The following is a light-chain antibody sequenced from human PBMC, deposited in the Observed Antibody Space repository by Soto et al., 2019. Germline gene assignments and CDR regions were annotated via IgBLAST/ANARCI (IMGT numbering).Light chain of an antibody. CDR2: AAS. CDR1: QGISSY. CDR3: QQLNSYPRLT. V-gene: IGKV1-9*01. Sequence: IQLTQSPSSLSASVGDRVTITCRASQGISSYLAWYQQKPGKAPKLLIYAASTLQSGVPSRFSGSGSGTDFPPPISSLQPEDFATYYCQQLNSYPRLTFGGGTKVEIK. J-gene: IGKJ4*01.